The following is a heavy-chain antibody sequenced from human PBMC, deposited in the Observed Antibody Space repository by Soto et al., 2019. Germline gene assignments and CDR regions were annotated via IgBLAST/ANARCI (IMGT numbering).Heavy chain of an antibody. CDR3: AKDDGSSWSSYFDY. D-gene: IGHD6-13*01. Sequence: ASVKVSCKASGYTFTNYGISWVRQAPGQGLEWMGWISAYNGNTNYAQKLQGRVTMTTDTSTSTAYMELSSLRSEDTAVYYCAKDDGSSWSSYFDYWGQGTLVTVSS. J-gene: IGHJ4*02. CDR1: GYTFTNYG. V-gene: IGHV1-18*01. CDR2: ISAYNGNT.